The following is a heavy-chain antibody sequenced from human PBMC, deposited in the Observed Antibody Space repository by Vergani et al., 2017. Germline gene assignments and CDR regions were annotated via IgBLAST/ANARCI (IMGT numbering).Heavy chain of an antibody. CDR2: VSTGTKSQ. D-gene: IGHD2-2*01. J-gene: IGHJ4*02. CDR1: GFDFSSYI. Sequence: DVHLVESGGGWVQPGGSLRLSCVVSGFDFSSYIMNWVRQAPGKGLEWVSFVSTGTKSQSYAESVKGRFTISRDSAKNSLYLQMDSLRAEDTAVYYCVKDRGASIGFDDWGQGTQVTVSS. V-gene: IGHV3-48*01. CDR3: VKDRGASIGFDD.